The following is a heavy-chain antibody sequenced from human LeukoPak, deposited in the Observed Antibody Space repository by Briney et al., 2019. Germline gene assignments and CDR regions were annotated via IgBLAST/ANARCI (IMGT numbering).Heavy chain of an antibody. V-gene: IGHV3-30*02. Sequence: GGSLRLSCAASGFTFSSYGMHWVRQAPGKGLEGVAFIRYDGSNKYYADSVKGRFTISRDNSKNTLYLQMNSLRAEATAVYYCARDLYLGAIGDYVEGFDYWGQGTLVTVSS. J-gene: IGHJ4*02. CDR1: GFTFSSYG. CDR2: IRYDGSNK. D-gene: IGHD4-17*01. CDR3: ARDLYLGAIGDYVEGFDY.